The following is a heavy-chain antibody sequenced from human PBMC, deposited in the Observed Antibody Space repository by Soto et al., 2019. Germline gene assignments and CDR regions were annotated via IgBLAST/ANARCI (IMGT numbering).Heavy chain of an antibody. CDR1: GGSFKSGSDS. V-gene: IGHV4-61*01. J-gene: IGHJ4*02. CDR2: VYHTGRT. Sequence: QVQLQESGPGLVKPSETLSLTCTVSGGSFKSGSDSWSWIRQPPGKGLEWIGYVYHTGRTSYNPSLKSRVSISMDTSKNQCSLNLDYVTAADTAVYFCGREVAHFDSWGQGTLVTVSS. CDR3: GREVAHFDS.